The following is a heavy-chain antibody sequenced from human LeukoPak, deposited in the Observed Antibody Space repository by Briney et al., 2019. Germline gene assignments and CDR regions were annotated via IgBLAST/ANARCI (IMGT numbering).Heavy chain of an antibody. CDR1: GFTFSSYA. D-gene: IGHD5-12*01. CDR3: AKDISVSRGYDPPIFDY. Sequence: GGSLRLSCAASGFTFSSYAMHWVRQAPGKGLEWVAVISYDGSNKYYADSVKGRFTISRDNSKNTLYLQMNSLRPEDTALYYCAKDISVSRGYDPPIFDYWGPGTVVTVSS. CDR2: ISYDGSNK. J-gene: IGHJ4*02. V-gene: IGHV3-30-3*01.